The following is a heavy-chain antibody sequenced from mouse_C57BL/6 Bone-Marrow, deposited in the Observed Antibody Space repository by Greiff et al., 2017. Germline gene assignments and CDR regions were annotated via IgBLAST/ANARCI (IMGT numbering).Heavy chain of an antibody. D-gene: IGHD2-3*01. V-gene: IGHV1-15*01. CDR1: GYTFTDYE. J-gene: IGHJ3*01. CDR3: TRWGDDGYYPWLAY. Sequence: QVQLQQSGAELVRPGASVTLSCKASGYTFTDYEMHWVKQTPVHGLEWIGAIDPEIGGTAYNQKFKGKAILTADKSSSTAYMELRSLTSEDSAVYYCTRWGDDGYYPWLAYWGQGTLVTVSA. CDR2: IDPEIGGT.